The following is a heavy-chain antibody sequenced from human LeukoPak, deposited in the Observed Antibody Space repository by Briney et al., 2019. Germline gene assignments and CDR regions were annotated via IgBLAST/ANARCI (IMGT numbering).Heavy chain of an antibody. CDR3: ARLLYYYGSSGSKLYFDY. Sequence: PSETLSLTCTVSAGSISTFYWSWIRQPANRGLEWIGYIDNSGNTNYNPSLKSRVTISVDTSKNQFSLKLSSVTAADTAVYYCARLLYYYGSSGSKLYFDYWGQGTLVTVSS. D-gene: IGHD3-22*01. V-gene: IGHV4-59*08. J-gene: IGHJ4*02. CDR1: AGSISTFY. CDR2: IDNSGNT.